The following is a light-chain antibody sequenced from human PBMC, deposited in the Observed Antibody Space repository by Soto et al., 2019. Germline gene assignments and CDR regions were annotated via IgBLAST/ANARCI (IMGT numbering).Light chain of an antibody. CDR2: EVS. J-gene: IGLJ1*01. CDR3: FSYTSSGTYV. Sequence: SVLTQPASVSGSAGQSITISCSGTMRDVGAYNLVSWYQQHPGKAPKLMIYEVSNRPSGVSNRFSGSKSGNTASLTISGLQAEDETDYYCFSYTSSGTYVFGTGTKVTVL. V-gene: IGLV2-14*01. CDR1: MRDVGAYNL.